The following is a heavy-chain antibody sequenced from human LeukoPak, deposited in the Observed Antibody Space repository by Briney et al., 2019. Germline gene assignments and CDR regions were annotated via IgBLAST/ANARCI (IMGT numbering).Heavy chain of an antibody. Sequence: ASLKVSCKASGYTFSSYGISWVRQAPGQGLEWMGWISAYNGNTNFEQEFQGRVTMTTDTSTSKASMQLRSLRSEDTAVYYCARDQGIYNHRIIDSWGQGTLVTVSS. D-gene: IGHD5-12*01. CDR1: GYTFSSYG. CDR3: ARDQGIYNHRIIDS. J-gene: IGHJ4*02. CDR2: ISAYNGNT. V-gene: IGHV1-18*01.